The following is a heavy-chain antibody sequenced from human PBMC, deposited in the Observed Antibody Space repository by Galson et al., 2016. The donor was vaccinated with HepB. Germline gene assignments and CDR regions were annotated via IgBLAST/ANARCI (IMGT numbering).Heavy chain of an antibody. CDR3: ARVAYGGNAWFDP. CDR2: IYYSGST. D-gene: IGHD4-23*01. CDR1: GGSISSGGSY. V-gene: IGHV4-31*03. Sequence: LSLTCTVSGGSISSGGSYWSWIGQPPGKGPEWIGYIYYSGSTYYTPSLMSRFTMSLDTSKNQFFLKLRSVTAADTAVYYCARVAYGGNAWFDPWGQGTLVTVSS. J-gene: IGHJ5*02.